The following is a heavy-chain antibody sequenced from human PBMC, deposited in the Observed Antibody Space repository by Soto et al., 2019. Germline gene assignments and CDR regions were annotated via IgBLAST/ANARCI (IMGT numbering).Heavy chain of an antibody. Sequence: GGSLRLSCAASGFTFSSYSMNWVRQAPGKGLEWVSYITSSSYTIYYADSVRGRFTISRDNAKNSLYLQMNSLRDEDSAVYYCARGEVGASTDLKSLFVYWAQGP. CDR3: ARGEVGASTDLKSLFVY. V-gene: IGHV3-48*02. D-gene: IGHD1-26*01. CDR1: GFTFSSYS. J-gene: IGHJ4*02. CDR2: ITSSSYTI.